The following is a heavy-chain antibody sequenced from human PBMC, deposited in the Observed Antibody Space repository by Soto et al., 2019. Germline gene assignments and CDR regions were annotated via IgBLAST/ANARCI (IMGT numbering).Heavy chain of an antibody. V-gene: IGHV1-18*01. D-gene: IGHD6-19*01. Sequence: ASVKVSCKASGYTFTSYGISWVRQAPGQGLEWMGWTSAYNGNTNYAQKLQGRVTMTTDTSTSTAYMELRSLRSDDTAVYYCARRQWLVGGYYYGMDFSGQGTTVTVSS. CDR1: GYTFTSYG. CDR2: TSAYNGNT. J-gene: IGHJ6*02. CDR3: ARRQWLVGGYYYGMDF.